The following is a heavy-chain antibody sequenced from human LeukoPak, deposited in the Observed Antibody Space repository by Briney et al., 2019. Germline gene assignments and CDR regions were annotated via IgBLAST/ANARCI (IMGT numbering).Heavy chain of an antibody. CDR2: ISSSSSTI. V-gene: IGHV3-48*01. D-gene: IGHD6-19*01. CDR1: GFTFSSYS. CDR3: ASGSIAVAED. Sequence: GGSLRLSCAASGFTFSSYSMNWVRQAPGKGLEWVSYISSSSSTIYYADSVKGRFTISRDNSKNTLYLQMNSLRAEDTAVYYCASGSIAVAEDWGQGTLVTVSS. J-gene: IGHJ4*02.